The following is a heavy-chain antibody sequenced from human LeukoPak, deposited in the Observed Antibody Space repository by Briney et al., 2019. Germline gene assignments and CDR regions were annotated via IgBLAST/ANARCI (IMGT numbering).Heavy chain of an antibody. V-gene: IGHV4-39*07. CDR3: ARGPYWTIAARPMDY. CDR2: IFYSGST. Sequence: SETLSLTCTVSGGSISTSNYYWGWIRQPPGKGLEWIGNIFYSGSTYYSPSLKSRVTISLDTSRNQFSLQLTSVTAADTAVYYCARGPYWTIAARPMDYWGQGNLVTVSS. J-gene: IGHJ4*02. CDR1: GGSISTSNYY. D-gene: IGHD6-6*01.